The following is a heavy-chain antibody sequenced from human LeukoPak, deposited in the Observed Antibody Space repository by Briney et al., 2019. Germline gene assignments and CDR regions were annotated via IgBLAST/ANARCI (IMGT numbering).Heavy chain of an antibody. J-gene: IGHJ4*02. Sequence: PGGSLRLSCAASGFTFSDYYMSWIRQAPRKGLEWVSYISSSGSTIYYADSVKGRFTISRDNAKSSLYLQMNSLRAEDTAVYYCARRRGAAAGLYFDYWGQGTLVTVSS. V-gene: IGHV3-11*01. CDR2: ISSSGSTI. CDR1: GFTFSDYY. D-gene: IGHD6-13*01. CDR3: ARRRGAAAGLYFDY.